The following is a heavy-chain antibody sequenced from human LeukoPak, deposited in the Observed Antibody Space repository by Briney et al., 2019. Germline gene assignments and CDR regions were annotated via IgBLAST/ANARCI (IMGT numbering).Heavy chain of an antibody. J-gene: IGHJ5*02. CDR2: IVVGSGAT. CDR3: AAETYTDSCCWFDP. CDR1: GFTFRSSA. D-gene: IGHD3-16*01. Sequence: SVKVSCKTSGFTFRSSAIQWLRQARGQRLEWIGWIVVGSGATSYAHYLQERLTITRDMSTGTAYLELSGLRSEDTGIYYCAAETYTDSCCWFDPWGQGTLVTVSS. V-gene: IGHV1-58*02.